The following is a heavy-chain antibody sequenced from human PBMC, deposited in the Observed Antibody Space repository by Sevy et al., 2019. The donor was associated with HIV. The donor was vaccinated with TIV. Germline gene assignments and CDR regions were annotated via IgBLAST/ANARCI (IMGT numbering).Heavy chain of an antibody. J-gene: IGHJ6*02. CDR2: ISHDGIKE. CDR1: GFSFSYYG. V-gene: IGHV3-30*18. D-gene: IGHD1-26*01. Sequence: GGSLRLSCIGSGFSFSYYGIHWVRQAPGKGLDWVALISHDGIKEYYADSVKGRFTISRDNSKNTVYLEMNSLRNEDTAIYFCENAYSGSYSHSYLYALDVWGQGTTVTVSS. CDR3: ENAYSGSYSHSYLYALDV.